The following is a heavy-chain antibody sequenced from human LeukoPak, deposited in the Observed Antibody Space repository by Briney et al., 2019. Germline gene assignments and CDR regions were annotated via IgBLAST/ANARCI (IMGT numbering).Heavy chain of an antibody. J-gene: IGHJ3*02. CDR1: GGTFSSYA. D-gene: IGHD3-22*01. Sequence: SVKVSCKASGGTFSSYAISWVRQAPGQGLEWMGGIIPIFGTANYAQKFQGRVTITADEPTSTAYMELSSLRSEDTAVYYCARDSRGDSSGYYYDAFDIWGQGTMVTVSS. CDR2: IIPIFGTA. CDR3: ARDSRGDSSGYYYDAFDI. V-gene: IGHV1-69*01.